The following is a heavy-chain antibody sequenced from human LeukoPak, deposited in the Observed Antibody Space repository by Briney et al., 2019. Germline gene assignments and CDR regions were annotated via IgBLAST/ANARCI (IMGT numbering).Heavy chain of an antibody. CDR1: GYTFTSYY. V-gene: IGHV1-46*01. CDR3: ARDLNPGGYFDY. D-gene: IGHD3-10*01. Sequence: ASVKVSCKASGYTFTSYYMHWVRQAPGQGLEWMGIINPSGGGTSYAQKFQGRVTMTRDMSTSTVYMELSSLRSEDTAVYYCARDLNPGGYFDYWGQGTLVTVSS. CDR2: INPSGGGT. J-gene: IGHJ4*02.